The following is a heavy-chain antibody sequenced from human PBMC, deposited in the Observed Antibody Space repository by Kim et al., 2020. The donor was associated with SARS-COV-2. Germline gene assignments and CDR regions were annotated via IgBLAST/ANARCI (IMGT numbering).Heavy chain of an antibody. D-gene: IGHD3-22*01. Sequence: DYAAPVKGRFTISRDNSKNTLCLQMNSLKTEDTAVYYCTTEFYYDSSENWGQGTLFTVSS. V-gene: IGHV3-15*01. J-gene: IGHJ4*02. CDR3: TTEFYYDSSEN.